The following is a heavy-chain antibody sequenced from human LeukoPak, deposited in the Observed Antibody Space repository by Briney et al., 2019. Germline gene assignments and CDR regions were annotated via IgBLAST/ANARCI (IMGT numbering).Heavy chain of an antibody. Sequence: ASVKVSFKASGYTFTGYYMHCVRHAPGQGLEWMGWINPNSGGTNYAQKFQVRVTMPRNTSITTAYRELSRLRSDDTAVYYCARAGYSGYENDAFEIWGQGKIVTVSS. CDR2: INPNSGGT. CDR3: ARAGYSGYENDAFEI. J-gene: IGHJ3*02. D-gene: IGHD5-12*01. CDR1: GYTFTGYY. V-gene: IGHV1-2*02.